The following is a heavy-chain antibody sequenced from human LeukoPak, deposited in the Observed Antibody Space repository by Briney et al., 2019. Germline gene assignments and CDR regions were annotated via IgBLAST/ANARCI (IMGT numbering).Heavy chain of an antibody. CDR2: IYYSGTT. CDR3: ARRSSSWKNWFDP. CDR1: GGSIDSNS. Sequence: KASETLSLTCTVSGGSIDSNSWTWLRQPPGKGLEWIGYIYYSGTTNYNPSLKSRVTMSVDMSKNQFSLRLSSVTAADTAVYYCARRSSSWKNWFDPWGQGTLVTVSS. J-gene: IGHJ5*02. V-gene: IGHV4-59*01. D-gene: IGHD6-13*01.